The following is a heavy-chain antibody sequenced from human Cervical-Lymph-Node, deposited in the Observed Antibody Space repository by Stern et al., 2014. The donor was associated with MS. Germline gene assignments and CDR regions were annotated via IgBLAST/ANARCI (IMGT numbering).Heavy chain of an antibody. Sequence: VQLVESGGGVVQPGRSLSLSCVVSGFTFSTYAMHWVRQAPGKGLEWVAFVSYEGTQRNSTDSVKTRFTISRDNSKNTLYLHMNSLRDEDTAVYFCARGGRGVGLEYWGQGALVTVSS. CDR1: GFTFSTYA. J-gene: IGHJ4*02. CDR3: ARGGRGVGLEY. D-gene: IGHD3-10*01. V-gene: IGHV3-30-3*01. CDR2: VSYEGTQR.